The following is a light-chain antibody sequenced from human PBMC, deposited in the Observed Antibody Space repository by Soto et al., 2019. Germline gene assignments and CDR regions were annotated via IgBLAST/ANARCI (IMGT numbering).Light chain of an antibody. CDR3: QQRSNWPRT. CDR2: GAS. Sequence: EVVLTQSPVTLSLAPGERATLSCRASQSVSGYLAWYQQKPGQSPRLLIFGASIRDTGLPDRFSGGGSGTDFTLTISSLEPEDFAVYYCQQRSNWPRTFGQGTKVDIK. CDR1: QSVSGY. J-gene: IGKJ1*01. V-gene: IGKV3-11*01.